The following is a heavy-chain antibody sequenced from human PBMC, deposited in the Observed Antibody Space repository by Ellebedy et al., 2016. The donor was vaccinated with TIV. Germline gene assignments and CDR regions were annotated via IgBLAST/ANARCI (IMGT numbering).Heavy chain of an antibody. CDR1: GFPFSNAW. D-gene: IGHD3-9*01. CDR2: IKSKTDGGTT. J-gene: IGHJ4*02. V-gene: IGHV3-15*07. Sequence: GESLKIPCAASGFPFSNAWMNWVRQAPGKGLERVGRIKSKTDGGTTDYAAPVKGRFTISRDDSKNTLYLQMNSLRADDTAVYYCATDRGYFTFDYWGQGSLITVSS. CDR3: ATDRGYFTFDY.